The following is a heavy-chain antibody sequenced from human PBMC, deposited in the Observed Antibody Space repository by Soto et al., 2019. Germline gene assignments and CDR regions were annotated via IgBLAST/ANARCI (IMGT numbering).Heavy chain of an antibody. Sequence: AARLKSHSSRVAGGTSCGFWMLLVNKDPWHGLEWVANIKQDGSEKYYVDSVKGRFTISRDNAKNSLYLQMNSLRAEDTAVYYCARERYYYDSSGYPFYFDELGHGTMV. D-gene: IGHD3-22*01. CDR3: ARERYYYDSSGYPFYFDE. CDR2: IKQDGSEK. V-gene: IGHV3-7*03. J-gene: IGHJ4*01. CDR1: GGTSCGFW.